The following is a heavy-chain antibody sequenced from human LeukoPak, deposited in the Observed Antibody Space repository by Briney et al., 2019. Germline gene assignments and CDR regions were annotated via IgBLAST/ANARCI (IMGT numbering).Heavy chain of an antibody. Sequence: NPGGSLRLSCTASGFTFGVYAMSWFRQAPGKGLEWVGFIRSKAYGGTTEYAASVKGRFTISRDDSKSIAYLQMNSLKTEDTAVYYCTRGTASSGWYGYYFDYWGQGTLVTVSS. CDR3: TRGTASSGWYGYYFDY. D-gene: IGHD6-19*01. V-gene: IGHV3-49*05. CDR1: GFTFGVYA. CDR2: IRSKAYGGTT. J-gene: IGHJ4*02.